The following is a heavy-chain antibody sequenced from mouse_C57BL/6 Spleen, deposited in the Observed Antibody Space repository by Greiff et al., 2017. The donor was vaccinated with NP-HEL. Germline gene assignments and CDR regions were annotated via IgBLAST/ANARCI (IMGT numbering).Heavy chain of an antibody. J-gene: IGHJ2*01. CDR1: GYTFTDYE. CDR2: IDPETGGT. V-gene: IGHV1-15*01. CDR3: TRRGG. Sequence: QVQLQQSGAELVRPGASVTLSCKASGYTFTDYEMHWVKQTPVHGLEWIGAIDPETGGTSYNQKFKGKAILTADKSSSTAYMELRSLTSEDAAGYYCTRRGGWGQGTTLTVSS.